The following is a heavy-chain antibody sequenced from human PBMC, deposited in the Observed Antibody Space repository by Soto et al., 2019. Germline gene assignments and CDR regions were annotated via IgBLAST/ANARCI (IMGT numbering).Heavy chain of an antibody. CDR1: GGSISSYY. V-gene: IGHV4-59*08. CDR2: IYYSGST. D-gene: IGHD2-15*01. CDR3: ARRRVGDAFDI. Sequence: SETLSLTCTVSGGSISSYYWSWIRQPPGKGLEWIGYIYYSGSTNYNPSLKSRVTISVDTSKNQFSLKLSSVTAADTAVYYCARRRVGDAFDIWGQGTTVTVSS. J-gene: IGHJ3*02.